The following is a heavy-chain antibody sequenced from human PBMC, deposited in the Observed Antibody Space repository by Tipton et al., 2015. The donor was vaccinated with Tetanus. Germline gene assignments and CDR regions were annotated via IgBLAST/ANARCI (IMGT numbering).Heavy chain of an antibody. J-gene: IGHJ4*02. V-gene: IGHV4-61*01. CDR3: ARGDGSTLHY. CDR1: GGSVSSGNYY. CDR2: IFYSGTT. Sequence: TLSLTCTVSGGSVSSGNYYWTWIRQPPGKGLEWIGNIFYSGTTNYNPSLKSRVTISADTSKNQFSLNLSSVTAADTAVYYCARGDGSTLHYWGQGTLVTVSS. D-gene: IGHD5-24*01.